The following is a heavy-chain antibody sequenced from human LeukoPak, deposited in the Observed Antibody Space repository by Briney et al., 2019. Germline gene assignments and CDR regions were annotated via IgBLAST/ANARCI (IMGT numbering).Heavy chain of an antibody. J-gene: IGHJ4*02. V-gene: IGHV4-59*08. CDR2: IYYSGST. CDR1: GGFISSYY. D-gene: IGHD1-26*01. Sequence: PSETLSLTCTVSGGFISSYYWSWIRQPPGKGLEWIGYIYYSGSTNYNPSLKSRVTISVDTSKNQFSLKLSSVTAADTAVYYCARHRYEWERQTPYYFDYWGQGTLVTVSS. CDR3: ARHRYEWERQTPYYFDY.